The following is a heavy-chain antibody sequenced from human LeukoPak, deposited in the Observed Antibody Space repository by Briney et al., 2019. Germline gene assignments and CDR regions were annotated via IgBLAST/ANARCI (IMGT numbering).Heavy chain of an antibody. V-gene: IGHV4-4*02. CDR1: GGSITSSTDW. CDR3: ARHVHSSGWSLFVRTPQTPTKGRFDP. J-gene: IGHJ5*02. D-gene: IGHD6-19*01. Sequence: SSETLSLTCAVSGGSITSSTDWWIWVRQPPGKGLEWIGEIFHSGITNYNPSLKSRVTISVDTSKNQFSLKLSSVTAADTAVYYCARHVHSSGWSLFVRTPQTPTKGRFDPWGQGTLVTVSS. CDR2: IFHSGIT.